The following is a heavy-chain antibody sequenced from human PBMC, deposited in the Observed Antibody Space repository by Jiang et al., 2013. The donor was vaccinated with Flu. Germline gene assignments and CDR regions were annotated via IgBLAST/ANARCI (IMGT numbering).Heavy chain of an antibody. D-gene: IGHD3-22*01. V-gene: IGHV4-38-2*01. CDR3: AKCNDDSDYYNCYFDY. Sequence: LLKPSETLSLTCAVSGYSITSGYYWGWIRQPPGKGLEWIGSIYPSGSPYYNPSLKSRVTISVDTSKNQFSLKLSSVTAADTAVYYCAKCNDDSDYYNCYFDYWGQGTLVTVSS. J-gene: IGHJ4*02. CDR2: IYPSGSP. CDR1: GYSITSGYY.